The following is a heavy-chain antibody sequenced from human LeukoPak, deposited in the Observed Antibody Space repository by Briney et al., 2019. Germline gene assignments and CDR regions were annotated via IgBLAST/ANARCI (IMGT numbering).Heavy chain of an antibody. CDR2: ISGSGGST. J-gene: IGHJ4*02. CDR3: AKVPRTIFGVVPPHYFDY. CDR1: GFTFSSYA. D-gene: IGHD3-3*01. Sequence: GGSLRLSCAASGFTFSSYAMSWVRQAPGKGLEWVSAISGSGGSTYYADSVKGRFTISRDNSKNTLYLQMNSLRSEDTAVYYCAKVPRTIFGVVPPHYFDYWGQGTLVTVSS. V-gene: IGHV3-23*01.